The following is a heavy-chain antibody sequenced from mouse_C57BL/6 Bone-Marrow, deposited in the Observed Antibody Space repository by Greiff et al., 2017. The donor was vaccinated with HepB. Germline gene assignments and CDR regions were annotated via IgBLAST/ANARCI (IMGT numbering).Heavy chain of an antibody. J-gene: IGHJ3*01. CDR2: INPYNGGT. Sequence: VQLQQSGPVLVKPGASVKMSCKASGYTFTDYYMNWVKQSHGKSLEWIGVINPYNGGTSYNQKFKGKATLTVDKSSSTAYMELNSLTSEDSAVYYCARGGLRQWFAYWGQGTRVTVSA. V-gene: IGHV1-19*01. CDR1: GYTFTDYY. D-gene: IGHD2-4*01. CDR3: ARGGLRQWFAY.